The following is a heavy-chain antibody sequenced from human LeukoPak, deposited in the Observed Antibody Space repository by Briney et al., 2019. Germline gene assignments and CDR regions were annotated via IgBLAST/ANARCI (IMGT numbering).Heavy chain of an antibody. Sequence: ASVKVSCKASGYTFTGYYMHWVRQAPGQGLEWMGWINPNSGGTNYAQKFQGRVTMTRDTSISTAYMELSRLRSDDTAVYYCARVWAERITMIVVVMNTDAFDIWGQGTMVTVSS. J-gene: IGHJ3*02. CDR2: INPNSGGT. CDR3: ARVWAERITMIVVVMNTDAFDI. CDR1: GYTFTGYY. D-gene: IGHD3-22*01. V-gene: IGHV1-2*02.